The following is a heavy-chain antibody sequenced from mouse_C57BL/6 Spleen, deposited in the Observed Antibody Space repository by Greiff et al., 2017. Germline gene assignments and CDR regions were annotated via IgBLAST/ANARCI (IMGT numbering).Heavy chain of an antibody. CDR1: GYAFSSSG. V-gene: IGHV1-82*01. J-gene: IGHJ1*03. CDR2: IYPGGGYT. CDR3: ARSWGYDDGHFDV. D-gene: IGHD2-4*01. Sequence: QVQLEESGPDLVKPGASVKISCKASGYAFSSSGMNWVKQSPGKGLEWIGRIYPGGGYTYYNEKFKGKATLTADKSSSTAYMQLSSLTSEDSAVYFCARSWGYDDGHFDVWGTGTTVTVSS.